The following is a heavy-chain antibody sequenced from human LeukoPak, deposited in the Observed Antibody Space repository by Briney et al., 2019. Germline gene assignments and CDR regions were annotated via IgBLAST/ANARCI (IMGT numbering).Heavy chain of an antibody. J-gene: IGHJ5*02. CDR2: IIPIFGTA. Sequence: SVKVSCKASGGTFSSYAISWVRQAPGQGLEWMGGIIPIFGTANYAQKFQGRVTITADESTSTAHMELSSLRSEDTAVYYCARGYQLLYLDWFDPWGQGTLVTVSS. D-gene: IGHD2-2*02. CDR1: GGTFSSYA. V-gene: IGHV1-69*01. CDR3: ARGYQLLYLDWFDP.